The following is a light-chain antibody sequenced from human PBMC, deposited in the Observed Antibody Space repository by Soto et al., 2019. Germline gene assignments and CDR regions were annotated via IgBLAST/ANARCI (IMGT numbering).Light chain of an antibody. CDR1: QSVSSSY. CDR3: QHYGSSWT. CDR2: GAS. Sequence: EIVLTQSPGTLSLSPGERATLSCRASQSVSSSYSAWYQQKAGQAPRLLIYGASNRATGIPDRFSGSGSGTDFILTISRLEPEDFAVYYCQHYGSSWTFGQGTKVEIK. V-gene: IGKV3-20*01. J-gene: IGKJ1*01.